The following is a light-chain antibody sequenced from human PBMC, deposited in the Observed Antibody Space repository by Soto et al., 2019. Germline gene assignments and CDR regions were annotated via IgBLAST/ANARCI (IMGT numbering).Light chain of an antibody. CDR2: RNY. V-gene: IGLV1-47*01. CDR3: AAWDDSVSGYV. J-gene: IGLJ1*01. CDR1: SSNIGRNY. Sequence: QSVLTQPPSTSGTPGQRVTISCSGSSSNIGRNYVFWYQQLPGTAPKLLIYRNYQRPSGVPDRFSGSKSGTSASLAISGLRSEDEADYYCAAWDDSVSGYVFGTGTK.